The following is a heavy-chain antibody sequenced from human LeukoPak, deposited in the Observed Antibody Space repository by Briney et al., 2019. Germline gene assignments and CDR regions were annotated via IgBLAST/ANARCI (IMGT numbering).Heavy chain of an antibody. J-gene: IGHJ6*02. CDR3: AKSPVPYCSGGSCYGMDV. CDR1: GFTFSSYA. V-gene: IGHV3-23*01. D-gene: IGHD2-15*01. CDR2: ISNSGGDT. Sequence: GGSLRLSCAASGFTFSSYAMSWVRQAPGKGLEWVAAISNSGGDTFYSDSVKGRFTISRDNSKNTLYLQMNSLRVEDTAGYYCAKSPVPYCSGGSCYGMDVWGQGTTVTVSS.